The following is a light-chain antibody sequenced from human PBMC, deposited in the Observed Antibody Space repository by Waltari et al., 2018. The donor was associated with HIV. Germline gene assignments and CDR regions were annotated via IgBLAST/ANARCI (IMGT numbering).Light chain of an antibody. J-gene: IGKJ2*03. CDR3: HQYGGSPRS. Sequence: EIVLTQSPGTLPLSQGERATLSCRASQSVTSSHLAWYQQRPGQAPRLLIYDASNRATGIPDRFSGSGSGTDFTLTINRLEPEDFVVYYCHQYGGSPRSFGQGTKLEIK. V-gene: IGKV3-20*01. CDR2: DAS. CDR1: QSVTSSH.